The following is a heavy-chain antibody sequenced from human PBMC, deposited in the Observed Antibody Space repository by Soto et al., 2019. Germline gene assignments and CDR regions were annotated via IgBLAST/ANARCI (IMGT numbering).Heavy chain of an antibody. CDR2: ISYDGSDK. D-gene: IGHD6-13*01. Sequence: PGGSLRLSCAASGFTFSSYGMHWVRQAPGKGLEWVALISYDGSDKYYADSVKGRFTISRDNSKNTLYLQMNSLRVEDTAVYYCGAGQYFSDYWGQGTLVTVPS. V-gene: IGHV3-30*03. J-gene: IGHJ4*02. CDR3: GAGQYFSDY. CDR1: GFTFSSYG.